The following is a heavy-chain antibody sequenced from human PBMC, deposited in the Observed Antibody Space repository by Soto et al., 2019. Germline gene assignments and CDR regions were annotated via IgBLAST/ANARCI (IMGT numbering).Heavy chain of an antibody. CDR1: AYTFILYG. Sequence: ASLKVSCKDSAYTFILYGISWLRQAPAQGLEGMGWISTHNGNTYYSQNFQSRVTMTSDTPTSTAYMELRSLRSDDTAFYYCVRDEISSAGLDPWG. CDR2: ISTHNGNT. CDR3: VRDEISSAGLDP. J-gene: IGHJ5*02. V-gene: IGHV1-18*01.